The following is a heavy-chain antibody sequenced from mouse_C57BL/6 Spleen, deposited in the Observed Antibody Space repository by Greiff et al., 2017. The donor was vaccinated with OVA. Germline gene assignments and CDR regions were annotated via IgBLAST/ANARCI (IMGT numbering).Heavy chain of an antibody. V-gene: IGHV1-26*01. J-gene: IGHJ4*01. CDR2: INPNNGGT. CDR1: GYTFTDYY. D-gene: IGHD2-5*01. CDR3: ARYSNSAMGY. Sequence: VQLQQSGPELVKPGASVKISCKASGYTFTDYYMNWVKQSHGKSLEWIGDINPNNGGTSYNQKFKGKATLTVDKSSSTAYMDLRSLTSEDSAVYYCARYSNSAMGYWGQGTSVTVSS.